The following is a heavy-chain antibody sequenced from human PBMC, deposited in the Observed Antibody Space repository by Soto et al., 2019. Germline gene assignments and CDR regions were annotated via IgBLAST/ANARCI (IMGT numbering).Heavy chain of an antibody. D-gene: IGHD3-22*01. Sequence: ASVKVSCKASGYTFTSYPLSWVRQAPGQGLEWMGWINTYNGETRYTQNLQGRVTFTADTSTSTVYMELTSLKSDDTAVYYCARGSYYDIYPVAYGGKGTLATVP. CDR2: INTYNGET. J-gene: IGHJ4*02. CDR3: ARGSYYDIYPVAY. V-gene: IGHV1-18*01. CDR1: GYTFTSYP.